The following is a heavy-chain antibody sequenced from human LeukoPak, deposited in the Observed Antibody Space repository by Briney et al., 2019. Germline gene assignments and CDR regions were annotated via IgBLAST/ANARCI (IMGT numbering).Heavy chain of an antibody. Sequence: PSETLSLTCAVYGGSFSGYYWSWIRQPPGKGLEWIGEINHSGSTNYNPSLKSRVTISVDTSKNQFSLKLSPVTAADTAVYYCASGRVVTLRPDAFDIWGQGTMVTVSS. V-gene: IGHV4-34*01. CDR2: INHSGST. D-gene: IGHD4-23*01. CDR3: ASGRVVTLRPDAFDI. CDR1: GGSFSGYY. J-gene: IGHJ3*02.